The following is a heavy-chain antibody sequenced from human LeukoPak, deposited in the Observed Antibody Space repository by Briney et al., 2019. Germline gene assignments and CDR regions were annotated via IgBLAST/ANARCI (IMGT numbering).Heavy chain of an antibody. D-gene: IGHD2-21*02. Sequence: SQTLSLTCAIAGDSVSCNSAAWNWIRQSPSRGLEWLGRTNYRSERYYNYAVSVKGRLTVSPDTSKNQLSMQLTCVTPEDTAVYFCAREVEHQLPFSWFDPWGQGTLVTVSS. CDR2: TNYRSERYY. V-gene: IGHV6-1*01. CDR3: AREVEHQLPFSWFDP. J-gene: IGHJ5*02. CDR1: GDSVSCNSAA.